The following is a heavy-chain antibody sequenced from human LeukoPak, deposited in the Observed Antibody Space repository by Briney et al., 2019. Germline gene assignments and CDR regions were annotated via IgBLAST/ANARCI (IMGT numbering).Heavy chain of an antibody. CDR2: INHSGST. J-gene: IGHJ5*02. CDR3: ARGGGNRGTYYDILTGPPRDNWFDP. CDR1: GGSFSGYY. D-gene: IGHD3-9*01. Sequence: PSETLSLTCAVYGGSFSGYYWSWIRQPPGKGLEWIGEINHSGSTNYNPSLKSRVTISVDTSKNQFSLKLSSVTAADTAVYYCARGGGNRGTYYDILTGPPRDNWFDPWGQGTLSPSPQ. V-gene: IGHV4-34*01.